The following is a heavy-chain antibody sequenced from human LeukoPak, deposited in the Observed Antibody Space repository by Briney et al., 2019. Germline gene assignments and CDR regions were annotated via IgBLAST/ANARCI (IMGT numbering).Heavy chain of an antibody. CDR2: ITSSGGST. CDR1: GFTFSTSA. D-gene: IGHD2/OR15-2a*01. CDR3: ARAHKIVLPTPLDY. J-gene: IGHJ4*02. V-gene: IGHV3-23*01. Sequence: GGSLRLSCSASGFTFSTSAMSWVRQAPGKGLEWVSAITSSGGSTYYADSVKGRFSISRDNSKNTLYLQMNSLRAEDTALYYCARAHKIVLPTPLDYWGQGTLVTVSS.